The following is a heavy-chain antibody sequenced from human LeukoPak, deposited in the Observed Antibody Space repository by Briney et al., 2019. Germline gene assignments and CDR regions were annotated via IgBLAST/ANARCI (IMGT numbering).Heavy chain of an antibody. D-gene: IGHD3-10*01. V-gene: IGHV3-30*02. CDR3: AKDWYYYGSGKVFYMDV. Sequence: GGSLRLSCAASGYTFSRHGIHWVRQAPGKGLEWVAVVWYDGRNRDYADSVKGRFTISKDNSKSTLYLQMNSLRAEDTAVYYCAKDWYYYGSGKVFYMDVWGKGTTVAVSS. J-gene: IGHJ6*03. CDR2: VWYDGRNR. CDR1: GYTFSRHG.